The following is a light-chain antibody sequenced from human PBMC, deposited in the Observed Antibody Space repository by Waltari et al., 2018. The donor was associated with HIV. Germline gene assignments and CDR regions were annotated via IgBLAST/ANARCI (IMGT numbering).Light chain of an antibody. CDR3: QSYDDNLEGV. CDR2: DDT. V-gene: IGLV1-40*01. Sequence: QSVLTQPPSVSGAPGQRVTISCTGSSSNIGAGYDVHWYQQVQGTAPRLLIYDDTNRPSGVPERFSGSRSGTSASLAITGLQVEDEADYYCQSYDDNLEGVFGGGTKVTVL. CDR1: SSNIGAGYD. J-gene: IGLJ2*01.